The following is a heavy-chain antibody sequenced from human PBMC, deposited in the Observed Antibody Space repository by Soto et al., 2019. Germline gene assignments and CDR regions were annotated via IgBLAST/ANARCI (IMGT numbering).Heavy chain of an antibody. CDR1: GGTFSSYT. J-gene: IGHJ4*02. V-gene: IGHV1-69*04. Sequence: SVKVSCKASGGTFSSYTISWVRQAPGQGLEWMGRIIPILGIANYAQKFQGRVTITADKSTSTAYMELSSLRSEDTAVYYCARDGSYYGSGSYYSLPFWGQGTLVTVSS. CDR2: IIPILGIA. CDR3: ARDGSYYGSGSYYSLPF. D-gene: IGHD3-10*01.